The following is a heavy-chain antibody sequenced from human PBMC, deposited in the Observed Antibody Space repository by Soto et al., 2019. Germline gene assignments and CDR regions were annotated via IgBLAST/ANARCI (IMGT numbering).Heavy chain of an antibody. Sequence: QVHLVESGGGVVQPGRSLRLSCAASGFTFSDYAAHWVRQAPGKGLEWVALMSFDGSNKYYADSVKGRFTISRDSSKNTLYLQMNSLRPEDTAVYFCARDVSGSYGRYWFDPWGQGTLVTVSS. J-gene: IGHJ5*02. CDR3: ARDVSGSYGRYWFDP. CDR2: MSFDGSNK. V-gene: IGHV3-30-3*01. CDR1: GFTFSDYA. D-gene: IGHD1-26*01.